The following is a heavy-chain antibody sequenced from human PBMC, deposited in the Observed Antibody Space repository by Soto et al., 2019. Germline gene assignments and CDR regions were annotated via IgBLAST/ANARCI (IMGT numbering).Heavy chain of an antibody. J-gene: IGHJ4*02. V-gene: IGHV3-7*03. CDR3: ARGISTPGIDF. D-gene: IGHD2-15*01. Sequence: GGSLSLSCAASGFTFSSYWMNWVRQAPGKGLEWVANINQDGSDKSYVDSVKGRFTTSRDNAKNSLYLQMNSLRAEDTAVYYCARGISTPGIDFWGQGTLVTVSS. CDR1: GFTFSSYW. CDR2: INQDGSDK.